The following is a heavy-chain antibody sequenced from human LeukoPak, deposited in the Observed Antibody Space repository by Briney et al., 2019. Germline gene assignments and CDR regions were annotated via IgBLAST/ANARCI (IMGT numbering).Heavy chain of an antibody. Sequence: SETLSLTCAVYGGSFNGYYWSWIRQPPGKGLEWIGEINHSGSTNYNPSLKSRVTISVDTSKNQFSLKLSSVTAADTAMYYCARETPSYDAFDIWGQGTMVTVSS. CDR3: ARETPSYDAFDI. V-gene: IGHV4-34*01. J-gene: IGHJ3*02. CDR2: INHSGST. CDR1: GGSFNGYY. D-gene: IGHD1-26*01.